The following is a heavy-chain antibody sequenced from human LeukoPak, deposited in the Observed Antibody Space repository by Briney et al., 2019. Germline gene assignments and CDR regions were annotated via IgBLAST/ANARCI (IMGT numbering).Heavy chain of an antibody. V-gene: IGHV3-74*01. J-gene: IGHJ4*02. CDR3: ARGENIYIDY. CDR2: ISSDGSST. Sequence: GGSLRLSCAAPGFTFSSYAMHWVRQAPGKGLVWVSRISSDGSSTTYADSVKGRFTISRDNAKDTLYLQMNSLRAEDTAVYYCARGENIYIDYWGQGTLVTVSS. CDR1: GFTFSSYA. D-gene: IGHD3-10*01.